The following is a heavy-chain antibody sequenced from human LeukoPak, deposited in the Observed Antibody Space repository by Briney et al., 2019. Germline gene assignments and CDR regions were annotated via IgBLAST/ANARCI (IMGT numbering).Heavy chain of an antibody. V-gene: IGHV3-64*01. CDR1: GFTFSDYA. Sequence: PGGSLRLSCAASGFTFSDYAMHWVRQAPGKELEYVSAISSNGGSIHYANSVKGRFTISRDNSKNTLYLQMDSLRAEDMAVYYCAAGDYGILDAFDIWGQGTMVTVSS. CDR2: ISSNGGSI. J-gene: IGHJ3*02. CDR3: AAGDYGILDAFDI. D-gene: IGHD4/OR15-4a*01.